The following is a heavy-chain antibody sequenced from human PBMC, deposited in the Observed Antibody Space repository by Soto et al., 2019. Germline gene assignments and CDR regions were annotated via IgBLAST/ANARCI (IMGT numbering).Heavy chain of an antibody. Sequence: SETLSLTCAVSGGSISSGGYSWSWIRQPQGKGLEWIGYIYHSGSTNYNPSLKSRVTISVDRSKNQFSLKLSSVTAADTAIYFCVRHMRRQLDDFSYWGQGILVTVSS. CDR1: GGSISSGGYS. CDR3: VRHMRRQLDDFSY. V-gene: IGHV4-30-2*01. D-gene: IGHD6-13*01. CDR2: IYHSGST. J-gene: IGHJ4*02.